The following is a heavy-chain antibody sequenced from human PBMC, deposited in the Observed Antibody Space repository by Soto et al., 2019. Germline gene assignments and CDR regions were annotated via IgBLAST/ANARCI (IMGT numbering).Heavy chain of an antibody. CDR2: IYYSGST. Sequence: PSETLSLTCTVSGGSISSGGYYWSWIRQHPGKGLEWIGYIYYSGSTYYNPSLKSRVTISVDTSKNQFSLKLSSVTAADTAVYYCARERCSGGSCYQLDYWGQGTLVTVSS. D-gene: IGHD2-15*01. J-gene: IGHJ4*02. CDR1: GGSISSGGYY. V-gene: IGHV4-31*03. CDR3: ARERCSGGSCYQLDY.